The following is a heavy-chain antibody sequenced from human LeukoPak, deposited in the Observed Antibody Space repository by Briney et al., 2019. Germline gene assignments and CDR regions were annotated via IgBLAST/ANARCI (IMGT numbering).Heavy chain of an antibody. J-gene: IGHJ4*02. CDR1: GLTFRSYW. D-gene: IGHD3-9*01. Sequence: GSLRLSCAVSGLTFRSYWMAWVRQAPGKGLEWVANINEDGSEKYYADSVKGRFTISRDNAKTSLYVQMNSLRAEDTAVYYCARGVFRYSDWGQGTLVTVSS. CDR2: INEDGSEK. CDR3: ARGVFRYSD. V-gene: IGHV3-7*04.